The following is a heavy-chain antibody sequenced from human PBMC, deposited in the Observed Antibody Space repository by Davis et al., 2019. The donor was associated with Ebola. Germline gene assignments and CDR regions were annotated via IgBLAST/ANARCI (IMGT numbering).Heavy chain of an antibody. CDR1: GYIFTSYG. CDR3: ARGVEYSGYGGFRFDP. Sequence: AASVKVSCKTSGYIFTSYGITWVRQAPGQGLEWMGWISAYNGNTNYAQNVQDRVTMTTDTSTSIAYMELRSLRSDDTAVYYCARGVEYSGYGGFRFDPWGQGTLVTVSS. J-gene: IGHJ5*02. V-gene: IGHV1-18*01. D-gene: IGHD5-12*01. CDR2: ISAYNGNT.